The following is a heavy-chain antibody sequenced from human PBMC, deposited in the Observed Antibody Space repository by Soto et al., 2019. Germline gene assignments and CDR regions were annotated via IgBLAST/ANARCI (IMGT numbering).Heavy chain of an antibody. J-gene: IGHJ4*02. D-gene: IGHD3-16*01. CDR2: ISAYNGNT. CDR1: GYTFTSYG. Sequence: ASVKVSCKASGYTFTSYGISWVRQAPGQGLEWMGWISAYNGNTNYAQKLQGRVTMTTDTSTSTAYMELRSLRSDDTAVYYCARDPPLFPPYDFIWGSYSYTRFDYWGQGTLVTVSS. CDR3: ARDPPLFPPYDFIWGSYSYTRFDY. V-gene: IGHV1-18*01.